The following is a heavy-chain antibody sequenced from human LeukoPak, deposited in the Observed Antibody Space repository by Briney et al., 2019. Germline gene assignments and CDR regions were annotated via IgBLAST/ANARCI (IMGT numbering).Heavy chain of an antibody. V-gene: IGHV1-2*02. CDR1: GYTFTGYY. D-gene: IGHD4-17*01. J-gene: IGHJ5*02. CDR2: INPNSGGT. CDR3: ARDPDYGQGWFDP. Sequence: GASVKVSCKASGYTFTGYYMHWLRQAPGQGLEWMGWINPNSGGTNYAQKFQGRVTMTRDTSISTAYMELSRLRSDDTAVYYCARDPDYGQGWFDPWGQGTLVTVSS.